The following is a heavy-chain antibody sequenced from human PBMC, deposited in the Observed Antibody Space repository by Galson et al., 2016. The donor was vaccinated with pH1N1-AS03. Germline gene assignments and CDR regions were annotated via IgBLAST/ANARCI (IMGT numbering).Heavy chain of an antibody. CDR2: ISGSGGFT. J-gene: IGHJ6*01. Sequence: SLRLSCAASGFTFSSHAMTWVRQAPGKGLEWVSGISGSGGFTSYADSVKGRFTISRDNSKNTLFLQMSSLHQGPIGLPPGTLLQEHLWG. V-gene: IGHV3-23*01. CDR3: TLLQEHL. CDR1: GFTFSSHA.